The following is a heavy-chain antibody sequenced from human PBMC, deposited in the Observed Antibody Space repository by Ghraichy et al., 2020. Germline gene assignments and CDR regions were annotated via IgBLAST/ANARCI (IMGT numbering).Heavy chain of an antibody. Sequence: GGSLRLSCAASGFTFSSYIMHWVRQAPGKGLEWVAVISYDGSNKYYADSVKGRFTISRDNSKNTLYLQMNSLRAEDTAVYFCARGGGNIVVVPTAYDYWGQGTLVTVSS. CDR2: ISYDGSNK. V-gene: IGHV3-30-3*01. J-gene: IGHJ4*02. CDR1: GFTFSSYI. CDR3: ARGGGNIVVVPTAYDY. D-gene: IGHD2-2*01.